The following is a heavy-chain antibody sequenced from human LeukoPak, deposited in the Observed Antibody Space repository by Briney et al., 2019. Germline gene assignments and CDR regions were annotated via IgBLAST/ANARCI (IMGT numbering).Heavy chain of an antibody. D-gene: IGHD3-22*01. CDR1: GFTFSSYA. V-gene: IGHV3-23*01. CDR2: ISGSGGST. CDR3: AKGGRWDYYDSSH. J-gene: IGHJ3*01. Sequence: PGGSLRLSCAVSGFTFSSYAMTWVRQAPGKGLEWVSGISGSGGSTYYADSVKGRFTISRDNSKNTLNLQMNSLRAEDTAVYYCAKGGRWDYYDSSHWGQGTMVTVSS.